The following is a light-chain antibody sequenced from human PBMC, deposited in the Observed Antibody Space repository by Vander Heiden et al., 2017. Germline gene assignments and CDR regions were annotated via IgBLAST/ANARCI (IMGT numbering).Light chain of an antibody. Sequence: EIVLTQSPGTLSLSPGERATLSCRASQSVSSSYLACYQQKPGQAPRLLIYGASSGATGIPDRFSGSGSGTDFTLTISRLEPEDFAVYYCQQYGSSPPITFGQGTRLEIK. V-gene: IGKV3-20*01. J-gene: IGKJ5*01. CDR2: GAS. CDR1: QSVSSSY. CDR3: QQYGSSPPIT.